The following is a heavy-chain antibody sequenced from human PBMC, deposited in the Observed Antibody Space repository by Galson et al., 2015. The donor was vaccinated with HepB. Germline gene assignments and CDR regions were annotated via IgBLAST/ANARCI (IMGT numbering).Heavy chain of an antibody. V-gene: IGHV4-34*01. Sequence: TLSLTCAVYGGSFSGYYWSWIRQPPGKGLEWIGEINHSGSTNYNPSLKSRVTISVDTSKNQFSLKLSSVTAADTAVYYCARGAPWWRMTYYFDYWGQGTLVTVSS. CDR3: ARGAPWWRMTYYFDY. D-gene: IGHD2-15*01. CDR2: INHSGST. J-gene: IGHJ4*02. CDR1: GGSFSGYY.